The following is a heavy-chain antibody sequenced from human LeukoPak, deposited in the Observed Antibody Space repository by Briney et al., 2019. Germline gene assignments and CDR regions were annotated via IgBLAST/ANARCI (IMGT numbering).Heavy chain of an antibody. CDR2: ISGSTSNI. Sequence: GGSLRLSCAASGFTFTTYPMNWVRQAPGKGLEWVSYISGSTSNIKYADSVMGRFAISRDNAKNSLYLQMNSLRDEDTAVYYCARDLYGDYSFDYWGQGTLVTVSS. V-gene: IGHV3-48*02. CDR3: ARDLYGDYSFDY. J-gene: IGHJ4*02. CDR1: GFTFTTYP. D-gene: IGHD4-17*01.